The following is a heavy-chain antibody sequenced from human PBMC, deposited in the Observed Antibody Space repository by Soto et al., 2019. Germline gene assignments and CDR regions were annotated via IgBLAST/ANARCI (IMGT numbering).Heavy chain of an antibody. CDR2: ISGSGGST. V-gene: IGHV3-23*01. CDR3: AKSWWGRAVASYYFDY. CDR1: GFTFSSYA. D-gene: IGHD6-19*01. J-gene: IGHJ4*02. Sequence: HPGGSLRLSCAASGFTFSSYAMSWVRQAPGKGLEWVSAISGSGGSTYYADSVKGRFTISRDNSKNTLYLQMNSLRAEDTAVYYCAKSWWGRAVASYYFDYWGQGTLVTVSS.